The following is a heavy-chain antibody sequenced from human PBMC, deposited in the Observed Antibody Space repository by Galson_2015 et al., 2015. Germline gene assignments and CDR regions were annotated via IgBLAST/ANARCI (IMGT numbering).Heavy chain of an antibody. CDR3: ARRSIPLKGYYYDSSGPSSYYFDY. CDR2: IRYDGSNK. Sequence: SLRLSCAASGFTFSSYGMHWVRQAPGKGLEWVAVIRYDGSNKYYADSVKGRFTISRDNSKNTLYLQMNSLRAEDTAMYYCARRSIPLKGYYYDSSGPSSYYFDYWGQGTLVTVSS. CDR1: GFTFSSYG. D-gene: IGHD3-22*01. V-gene: IGHV3-33*01. J-gene: IGHJ4*02.